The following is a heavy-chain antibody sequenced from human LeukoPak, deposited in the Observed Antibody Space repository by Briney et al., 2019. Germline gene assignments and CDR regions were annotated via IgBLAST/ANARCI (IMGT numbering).Heavy chain of an antibody. V-gene: IGHV1-18*01. CDR3: ARVAEQLVDY. D-gene: IGHD6-13*01. J-gene: IGHJ4*02. CDR2: ISGYNGNT. Sequence: ASVTVSCKASGYTFTSYGISWVRQAPGQGLEWMGWISGYNGNTNYAQNLQGRVTMTTDTSTSTAYMELRSLRSDDTAVYYCARVAEQLVDYWGQGTLVTVSS. CDR1: GYTFTSYG.